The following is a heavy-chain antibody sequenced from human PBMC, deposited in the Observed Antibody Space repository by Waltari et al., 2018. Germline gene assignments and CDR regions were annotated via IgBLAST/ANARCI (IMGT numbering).Heavy chain of an antibody. V-gene: IGHV3-7*01. Sequence: EVQLVESGGGLVQPGGSLRLSCAASGFTFSSYWMSWARQAPGKGLEWVANIKQDGSEKYYVDSVKGRFTIASDNAKNSLYLQMNSLRAEDTAVYYCARDQGITIFGVEDYWGQGTLVTVSS. D-gene: IGHD3-3*01. CDR2: IKQDGSEK. J-gene: IGHJ4*02. CDR3: ARDQGITIFGVEDY. CDR1: GFTFSSYW.